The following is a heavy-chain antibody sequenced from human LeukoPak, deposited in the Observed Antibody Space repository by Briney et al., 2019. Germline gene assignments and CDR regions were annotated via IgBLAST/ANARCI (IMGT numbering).Heavy chain of an antibody. Sequence: GGSLRLSCAASGFTFSSYSMNWVRQAPGRGLEWVSSISSRSSYIYYADSLKGRFTISRDNAKNSLYLQMNSLRAEDTAVYYCARDQRIAAAGIDAFDIWGQGTMVTVSS. CDR2: ISSRSSYI. J-gene: IGHJ3*02. V-gene: IGHV3-21*01. CDR1: GFTFSSYS. D-gene: IGHD6-13*01. CDR3: ARDQRIAAAGIDAFDI.